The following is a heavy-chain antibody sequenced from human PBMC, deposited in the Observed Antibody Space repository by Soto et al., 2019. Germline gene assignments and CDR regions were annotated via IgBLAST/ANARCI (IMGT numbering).Heavy chain of an antibody. CDR2: ISSSSSTI. CDR3: ARDLLWFGERYYYGMDV. Sequence: GGSLRLSCAASGFTFSSYSMNWVRQAPGKGLEWVSYISSSSSTIYYADSVKGRFTISRDNAKNSLYLQMNSLRDEDTAVYYCARDLLWFGERYYYGMDVWGQGTTVTVSS. D-gene: IGHD3-10*01. V-gene: IGHV3-48*02. J-gene: IGHJ6*02. CDR1: GFTFSSYS.